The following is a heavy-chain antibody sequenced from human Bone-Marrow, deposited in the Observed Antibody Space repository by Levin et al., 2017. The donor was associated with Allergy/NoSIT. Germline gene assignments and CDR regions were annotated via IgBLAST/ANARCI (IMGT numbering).Heavy chain of an antibody. V-gene: IGHV1-69*06. Sequence: ASVKVSCKASGGSFNTYAINWVRQAPGQGLEWMGTISPMFGTANYAPKFQGRVTITADRSTTTAYMELRSLNSEDTAVYYCARELGRYPYFGYWGQGTLVTVSS. CDR1: GGSFNTYA. CDR3: ARELGRYPYFGY. J-gene: IGHJ4*02. CDR2: ISPMFGTA. D-gene: IGHD3-16*01.